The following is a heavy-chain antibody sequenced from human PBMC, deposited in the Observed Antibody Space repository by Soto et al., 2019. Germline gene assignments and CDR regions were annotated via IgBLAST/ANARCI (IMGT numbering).Heavy chain of an antibody. Sequence: QLQLQESGPGLVKPSETLSLTCTVSGGSIDRSNYYWDWLRQPPGKGLVWIGTTYYNGNAYYNPSLKSRVTMSVDTSKNQFSLKLISVTAADTAVYYCARHFVAVVIKGWGYWGQGTLVTVSS. CDR3: ARHFVAVVIKGWGY. J-gene: IGHJ4*02. CDR1: GGSIDRSNYY. D-gene: IGHD3-22*01. CDR2: TYYNGNA. V-gene: IGHV4-39*01.